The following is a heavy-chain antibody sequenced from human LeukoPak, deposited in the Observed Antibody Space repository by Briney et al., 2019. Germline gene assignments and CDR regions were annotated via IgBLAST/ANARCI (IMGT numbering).Heavy chain of an antibody. Sequence: GGSLRLSCAASGFTFSSYAMSCVRQAPGKGLEWVSGISAGGASTYYADSVKGRFTISRDNSKNTLYLQMSSLGAADTAVYYCAKDRLGYSGARGFDWWGQGTLVTVSS. D-gene: IGHD5-12*01. J-gene: IGHJ4*02. V-gene: IGHV3-23*01. CDR2: ISAGGAST. CDR1: GFTFSSYA. CDR3: AKDRLGYSGARGFDW.